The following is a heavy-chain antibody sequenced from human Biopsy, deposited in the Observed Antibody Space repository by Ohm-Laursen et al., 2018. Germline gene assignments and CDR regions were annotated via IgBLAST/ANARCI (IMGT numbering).Heavy chain of an antibody. J-gene: IGHJ1*01. D-gene: IGHD3-9*01. V-gene: IGHV1-46*01. Sequence: SVKVSCKASGYSFTSYYMHWVRQAPGQGLEWMGMINPSGSTTSYPQIFQGRVTMTRDTSKSTVYMELSSLRSADTAVYYCATKLTGYFHHWGQGTLVIVSS. CDR2: INPSGSTT. CDR3: ATKLTGYFHH. CDR1: GYSFTSYY.